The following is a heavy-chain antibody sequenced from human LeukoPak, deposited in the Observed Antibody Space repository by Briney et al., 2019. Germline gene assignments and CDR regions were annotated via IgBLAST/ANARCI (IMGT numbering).Heavy chain of an antibody. D-gene: IGHD3-22*01. Sequence: GESLKISCKGSGYSFTSYWIGWVRQMPGKVLEWMGIIYPGDSDTRYSPSFQGQVTISADKSISTAYLQWSSLKASDTAMYYCARHPNLYYYDSSGYSPLVDYWGQGTLVTVSS. CDR2: IYPGDSDT. J-gene: IGHJ4*02. V-gene: IGHV5-51*01. CDR3: ARHPNLYYYDSSGYSPLVDY. CDR1: GYSFTSYW.